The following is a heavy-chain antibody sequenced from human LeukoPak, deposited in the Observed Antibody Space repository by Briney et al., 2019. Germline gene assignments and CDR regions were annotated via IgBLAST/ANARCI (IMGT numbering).Heavy chain of an antibody. CDR1: GFTFSSYG. V-gene: IGHV3-30*18. CDR2: ISYDGSNK. J-gene: IGHJ4*02. CDR3: AKSNIGITMIVVLDY. Sequence: GRSLRLSCAASGFTFSSYGMHWVRQAPGKGLEWVAVISYDGSNKYYADSVKGRFTISRDNSKNTLYLQMNSLRAEDTAVYYCAKSNIGITMIVVLDYRGQGTLVTVSS. D-gene: IGHD3-22*01.